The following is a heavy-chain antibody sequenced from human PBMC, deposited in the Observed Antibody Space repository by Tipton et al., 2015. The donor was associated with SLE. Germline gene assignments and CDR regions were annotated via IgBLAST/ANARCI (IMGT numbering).Heavy chain of an antibody. D-gene: IGHD1-26*01. V-gene: IGHV4-39*02. CDR3: ARDDGGSYSLGY. CDR2: IYYSGST. J-gene: IGHJ4*02. Sequence: TLSLTCTVSGGSISSSSYYWGWIRQPLGKGLEWIGSIYYSGSTYYNPSLKSRVTISVDTSKNQFSLKLGSVTAADTAVYYCARDDGGSYSLGYWGQGTLVTVSS. CDR1: GGSISSSSYY.